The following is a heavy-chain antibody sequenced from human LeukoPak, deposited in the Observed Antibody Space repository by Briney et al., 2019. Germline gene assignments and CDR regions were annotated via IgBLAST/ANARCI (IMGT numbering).Heavy chain of an antibody. CDR1: GFTFSGYG. J-gene: IGHJ6*03. Sequence: GGSLRLSCAASGFTFSGYGMHWVRQAPGKGLEWVAVISYDGSNKYYADSVKGRFIISRDNSKSMVFLQMDSLRGEDTALYYCAKVGVELHYYYYMDVWGGGTTVTVSS. V-gene: IGHV3-30*18. D-gene: IGHD3-3*01. CDR2: ISYDGSNK. CDR3: AKVGVELHYYYYMDV.